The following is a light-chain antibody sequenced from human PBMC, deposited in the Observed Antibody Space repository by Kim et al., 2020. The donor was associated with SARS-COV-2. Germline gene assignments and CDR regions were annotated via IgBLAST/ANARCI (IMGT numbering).Light chain of an antibody. CDR1: SSDVGGYNY. Sequence: QSALTQPPSASGSPGQSVTISCTGTSSDVGGYNYVSWYQHHPGKAPKFMIYEVSKRPSGVPDRFSGSKSGNTASLTVSGLQAEDEADYYCSSYAGSHTFVFGTGTKVTVL. V-gene: IGLV2-8*01. J-gene: IGLJ1*01. CDR2: EVS. CDR3: SSYAGSHTFV.